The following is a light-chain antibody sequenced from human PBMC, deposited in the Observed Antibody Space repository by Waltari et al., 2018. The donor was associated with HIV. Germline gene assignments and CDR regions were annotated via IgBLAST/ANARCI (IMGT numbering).Light chain of an antibody. Sequence: QSALTQPASVSGFLGQSINISCTGISTDSRFYQYVSWYQQHPGKIPRLIIFDINNPPSGRSAHFSGARSGNSASLTFSGLQSGDEAHYYCASNRLDYTLIFGGGTKLTVL. CDR1: STDSRFYQY. CDR2: DIN. J-gene: IGLJ2*01. V-gene: IGLV2-14*03. CDR3: ASNRLDYTLI.